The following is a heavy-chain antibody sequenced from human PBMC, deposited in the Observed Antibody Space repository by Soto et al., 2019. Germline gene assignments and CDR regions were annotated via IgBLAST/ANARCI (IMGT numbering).Heavy chain of an antibody. CDR2: ISYDGSNF. V-gene: IGHV3-30*03. J-gene: IGHJ4*02. D-gene: IGHD3-3*01. Sequence: ESGGGVVQPGRSLRLSCVGSGFPFSSYGMHWVRQAPGKGLEWLAVISYDGSNFYYADSVRGRFTISRDIPTNTLYLQMNSLRAEDTAMYYCARPGRNFWSGRYYFDYWGQGTQVTVSS. CDR3: ARPGRNFWSGRYYFDY. CDR1: GFPFSSYG.